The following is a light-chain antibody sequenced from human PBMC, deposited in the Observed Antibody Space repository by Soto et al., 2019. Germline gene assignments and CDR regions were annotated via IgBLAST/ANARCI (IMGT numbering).Light chain of an antibody. Sequence: DVVMAQSPLSLAVTLGQPASISCRSSQSLVHSDGNTHLSWFQQRPGHSPRRLINRVSIRESGVTDRLSGRGSGTDFTLQISRVEAEDLGVYYCLKATDWPYTFGQGTQLDIK. CDR2: RVS. V-gene: IGKV2-30*02. J-gene: IGKJ2*01. CDR3: LKATDWPYT. CDR1: QSLVHSDGNTH.